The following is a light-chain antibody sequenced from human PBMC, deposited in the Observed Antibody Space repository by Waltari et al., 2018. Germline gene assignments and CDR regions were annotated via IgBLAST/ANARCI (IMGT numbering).Light chain of an antibody. CDR1: QSVLSSTNSNNY. J-gene: IGKJ2*02. V-gene: IGKV4-1*01. Sequence: DIVLTQSPYSLALSLGERATISCRSRQSVLSSTNSNNYLAWYQQRPGQPPKLLFYWASTRVSGVADRFDGSGSGTDFTLTISSLQAEDLAVYYCQQYYTTPCTFGQGTRLEIK. CDR3: QQYYTTPCT. CDR2: WAS.